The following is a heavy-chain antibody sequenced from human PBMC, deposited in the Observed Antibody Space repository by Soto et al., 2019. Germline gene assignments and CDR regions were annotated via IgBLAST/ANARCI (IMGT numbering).Heavy chain of an antibody. CDR2: IYYSGST. V-gene: IGHV4-31*03. D-gene: IGHD2-15*01. CDR3: AREVRAPDGGNRIDY. J-gene: IGHJ4*02. Sequence: SETLSLTCTVSGGSISSGGYYWSWIRQHPGKGLEWIGYIYYSGSTYYNPSLKSRVTISVDTSKNQFSLKLSSVTAADTAVYYCAREVRAPDGGNRIDYWGQGTLVTVSS. CDR1: GGSISSGGYY.